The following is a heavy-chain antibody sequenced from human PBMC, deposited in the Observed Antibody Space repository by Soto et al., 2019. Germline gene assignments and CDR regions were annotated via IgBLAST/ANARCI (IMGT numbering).Heavy chain of an antibody. J-gene: IGHJ4*02. D-gene: IGHD6-6*01. CDR1: GFTFSSYS. CDR2: ISSSSSYI. Sequence: EVQLVESGGGLVKPGGSLRLSCAASGFTFSSYSMNWVRQAPGKGLEWVSSISSSSSYIYYADSVKGRFTISRDNAKNSLYLQMNSLRDEDTAVYYCAREGQLGPSHRFDYWGQGTLVTVSS. V-gene: IGHV3-21*01. CDR3: AREGQLGPSHRFDY.